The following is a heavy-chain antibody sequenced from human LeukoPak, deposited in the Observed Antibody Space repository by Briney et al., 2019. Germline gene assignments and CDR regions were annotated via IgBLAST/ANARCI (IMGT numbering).Heavy chain of an antibody. V-gene: IGHV5-51*01. D-gene: IGHD2-21*02. CDR1: EYRFTNYW. J-gene: IGHJ3*02. CDR2: IYPGDSDT. Sequence: GESLKISCKGSEYRFTNYWIGWVRQMPGEGLQRMGNIYPGDSDTRYSPSFQGQVTISADKSISTAYLQWSSLKASDTAIYYCARLGFSTAAAAFDIWGQGTMVTVSS. CDR3: ARLGFSTAAAAFDI.